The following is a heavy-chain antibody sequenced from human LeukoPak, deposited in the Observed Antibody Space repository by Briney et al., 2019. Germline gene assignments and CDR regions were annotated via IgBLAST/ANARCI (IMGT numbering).Heavy chain of an antibody. CDR1: GYTFTGYY. V-gene: IGHV1-2*06. CDR2: INPNSGGT. D-gene: IGHD3-22*01. J-gene: IGHJ3*02. Sequence: ASVKVSCKASGYTFTGYYMHWVRQAPGQGLEWMGRINPNSGGTNYAQKFQGRVTMTRDTSISTAYMELSRLRSDDTAVYYCARGSGYYFEAFDIWDQGTMVTVSS. CDR3: ARGSGYYFEAFDI.